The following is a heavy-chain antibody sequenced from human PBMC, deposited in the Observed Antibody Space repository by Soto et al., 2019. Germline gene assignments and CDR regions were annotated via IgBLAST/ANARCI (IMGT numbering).Heavy chain of an antibody. J-gene: IGHJ4*02. CDR3: ARDVHTLIQGVRFRVDQ. V-gene: IGHV1-2*02. CDR1: GYTFTAYY. Sequence: QVQLVQSGAEMKKPGASVKVSCEASGYTFTAYYIHWVRQAPGQGLEWMGWINPNGGGTKYAQKFQARVTMTRDTSINTAYMELTRLTSDDTAVYYCARDVHTLIQGVRFRVDQWGQGTLVTVSS. D-gene: IGHD3-10*01. CDR2: INPNGGGT.